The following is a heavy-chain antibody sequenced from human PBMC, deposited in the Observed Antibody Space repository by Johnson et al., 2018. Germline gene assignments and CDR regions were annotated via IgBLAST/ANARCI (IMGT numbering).Heavy chain of an antibody. J-gene: IGHJ6*03. Sequence: VQLVESGGGLIQXGGSLRLXCAASGFTVSSNYMSWVRQAPGKGLEWVSVIYSGGSTYYAGPVKGRFTISRDNSKNTLYLQMNSLRAEETAVYYWSKPWGGYEEYYYYYMDVWGKGTTVTVSS. CDR2: IYSGGST. V-gene: IGHV3-66*03. CDR3: SKPWGGYEEYYYYYMDV. CDR1: GFTVSSNY. D-gene: IGHD5-12*01.